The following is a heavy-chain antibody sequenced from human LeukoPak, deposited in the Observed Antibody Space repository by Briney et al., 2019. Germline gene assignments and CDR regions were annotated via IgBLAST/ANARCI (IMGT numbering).Heavy chain of an antibody. V-gene: IGHV3-11*01. CDR3: ARDYYDSSGYYRYFDY. J-gene: IGHJ4*02. CDR1: GFTFSDYY. CDR2: ISGSGSTI. D-gene: IGHD3-22*01. Sequence: PGGSLRLSCAASGFTFSDYYMSWIRQAPGKGLEWVSYISGSGSTIYYADSVKGRFTISRDNAKNSLYLQMNSLRAEDTAVYYCARDYYDSSGYYRYFDYWGQGTLVTVSS.